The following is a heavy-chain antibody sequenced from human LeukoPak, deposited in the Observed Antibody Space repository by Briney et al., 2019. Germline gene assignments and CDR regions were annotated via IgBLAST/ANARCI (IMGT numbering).Heavy chain of an antibody. CDR1: GGSISSGDYY. Sequence: KTSETLSLTCTVSGGSISSGDYYWSWIRQPPGKGLEWIGYIYYSGSTYYNPSLKSRVTISVDTSKNQFSLKLSSVTAADTAVYYCAYMEYSGYDSNWFDPWGQGTLVTVSS. J-gene: IGHJ5*02. D-gene: IGHD5-12*01. CDR3: AYMEYSGYDSNWFDP. CDR2: IYYSGST. V-gene: IGHV4-30-4*08.